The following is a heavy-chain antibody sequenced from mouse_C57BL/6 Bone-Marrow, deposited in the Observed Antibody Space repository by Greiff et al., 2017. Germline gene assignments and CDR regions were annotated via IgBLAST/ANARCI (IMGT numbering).Heavy chain of an antibody. CDR1: GYTFTDYY. J-gene: IGHJ3*01. CDR2: INPNNGGT. D-gene: IGHD1-1*02. CDR3: EGGVVRFAY. V-gene: IGHV1-26*01. Sequence: EVQLQQSGPELVKPGASVKISCKASGYTFTDYYMNWVKQSHGKSLEWIGDINPNNGGTSYNQKFKGKATLTVDKSSSTAYIELRSLTSEDSAVYYCEGGVVRFAYWGQGTLVTVSA.